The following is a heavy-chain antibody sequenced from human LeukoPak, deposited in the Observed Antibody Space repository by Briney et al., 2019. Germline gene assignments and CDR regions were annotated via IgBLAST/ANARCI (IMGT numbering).Heavy chain of an antibody. CDR1: GYTFTSYA. V-gene: IGHV7-4-1*02. J-gene: IGHJ5*02. CDR2: IITNTGNP. D-gene: IGHD3-22*01. CDR3: ARDLGGSGYYPSWFDP. Sequence: ASVKVSCQASGYTFTSYAMNWVRQAPGQGLEWMGWIITNTGNPTYAQGFTGRFVFSLDTSVSTAYLQISSLKAEDTAVYYCARDLGGSGYYPSWFDPWGQGTLVTVS.